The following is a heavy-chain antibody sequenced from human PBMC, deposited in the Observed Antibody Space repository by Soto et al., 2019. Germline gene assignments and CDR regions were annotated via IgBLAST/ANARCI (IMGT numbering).Heavy chain of an antibody. V-gene: IGHV3-11*01. CDR2: ISSSGSTI. Sequence: GGSLRLSCAASGFTFSDYYMSWIRQAPWKGLEWVSYISSSGSTIYYADSVKGRFTISRDNAKNSLYLQMNSLRAEDTAVYYCARDRSVRYFDWLSTYYYYYYGMDVWGQGTTVTVSS. D-gene: IGHD3-9*01. J-gene: IGHJ6*02. CDR3: ARDRSVRYFDWLSTYYYYYYGMDV. CDR1: GFTFSDYY.